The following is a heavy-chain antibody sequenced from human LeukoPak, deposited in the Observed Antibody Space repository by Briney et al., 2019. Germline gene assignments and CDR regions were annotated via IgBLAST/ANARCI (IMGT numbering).Heavy chain of an antibody. Sequence: GGSLRLSCSASGFTFSGHFMHWVRQAPGKGLEYVSSISINGDKTYYAESVKGRFTISRDNSKNTLYLQMNSLRAEDTAVYYCARGRGISPDYWGQGTLVTVSS. CDR1: GFTFSGHF. CDR3: ARGRGISPDY. D-gene: IGHD3-10*01. J-gene: IGHJ4*02. CDR2: ISINGDKT. V-gene: IGHV3-64*04.